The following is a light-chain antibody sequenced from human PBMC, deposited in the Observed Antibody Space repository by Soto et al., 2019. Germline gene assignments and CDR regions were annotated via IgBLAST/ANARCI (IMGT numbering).Light chain of an antibody. CDR1: QSVNSNY. Sequence: EIVLTQSPGTLSLSPGERATLSCRASQSVNSNYLAWYQQKPGQAPKVLIYRASSRATGIPDRFSGSGSGTDFTLTISRLEPEDFAVYYCQQRSNWPLTFGGGTKVDIK. CDR2: RAS. J-gene: IGKJ4*01. CDR3: QQRSNWPLT. V-gene: IGKV3D-20*02.